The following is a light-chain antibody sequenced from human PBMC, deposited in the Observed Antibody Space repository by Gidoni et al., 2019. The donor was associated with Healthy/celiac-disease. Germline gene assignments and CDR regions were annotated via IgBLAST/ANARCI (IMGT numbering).Light chain of an antibody. Sequence: DPVTITCRASQSIISYLNWYQQKPGKAPKLLIYAASSVKSGVQARFSGSGAGTDLTLTISSLQAEEVVTYYCKESYSTPQTFXQXTKVXIK. CDR2: AAS. J-gene: IGKJ2*01. CDR3: KESYSTPQT. V-gene: IGKV1-39*01. CDR1: QSIISY.